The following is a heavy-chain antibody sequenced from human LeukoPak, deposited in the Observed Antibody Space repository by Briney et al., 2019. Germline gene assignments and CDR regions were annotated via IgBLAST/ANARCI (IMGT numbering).Heavy chain of an antibody. V-gene: IGHV4-59*02. CDR3: ARASYYYGSGPFVDY. D-gene: IGHD3-10*01. CDR2: MYYSGST. J-gene: IGHJ4*02. CDR1: GGSVSSYY. Sequence: PSETLSLTCTVSGGSVSSYYWSWIRQPPGKGLEWIGYMYYSGSTNYNPSLKSRVTISIDTSKNQFSLKLNSVTAADTAVYYCARASYYYGSGPFVDYWGQGTLVTVSS.